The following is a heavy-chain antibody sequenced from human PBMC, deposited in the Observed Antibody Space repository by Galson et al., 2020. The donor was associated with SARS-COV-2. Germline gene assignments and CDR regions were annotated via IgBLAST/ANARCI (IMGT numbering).Heavy chain of an antibody. J-gene: IGHJ4*02. D-gene: IGHD6-19*01. CDR2: ISSDGSNK. V-gene: IGHV3-30*18. CDR1: GFTFSSYG. CDR3: AKKGEPYSSGWYEHFDY. Sequence: GGSLRLSCAASGFTFSSYGMHWVRQAPGKGLEWVAVISSDGSNKYYADSVKGRFTISRDNSKNMLYLQMNSLRAEDTDVYYCAKKGEPYSSGWYEHFDYWGQGTLVTVSS.